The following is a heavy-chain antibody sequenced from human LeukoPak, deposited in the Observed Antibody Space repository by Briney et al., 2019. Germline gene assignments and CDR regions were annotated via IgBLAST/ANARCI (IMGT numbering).Heavy chain of an antibody. J-gene: IGHJ4*02. CDR2: IIPIFGTA. CDR3: ARDHKSGVGGSY. V-gene: IGHV1-69*13. CDR1: GGTFSSYA. Sequence: ASVKVSCKASGGTFSSYAISWVRQAPGQGLEWMGGIIPIFGTANYARKFQGRVTITADESTSTAYMELSSLRSEDTAVYYCARDHKSGVGGSYWGQGTLVTVSS. D-gene: IGHD1-26*01.